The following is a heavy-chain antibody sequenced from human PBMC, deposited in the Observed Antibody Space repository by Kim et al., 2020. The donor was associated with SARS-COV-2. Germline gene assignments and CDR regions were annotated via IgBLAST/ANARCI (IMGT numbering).Heavy chain of an antibody. J-gene: IGHJ4*02. CDR1: GGTFSSYA. V-gene: IGHV1-69*13. D-gene: IGHD2-2*01. CDR2: IIPIFGTA. CDR3: ARGVDGAAIPYYFDY. Sequence: SVKVSCKASGGTFSSYAISWVRQAPGQGLEWMGGIIPIFGTANYAQKFQGRVTITADESTSTAYMELSSLRSEDTAVYYCARGVDGAAIPYYFDYWGQGTLVTVSS.